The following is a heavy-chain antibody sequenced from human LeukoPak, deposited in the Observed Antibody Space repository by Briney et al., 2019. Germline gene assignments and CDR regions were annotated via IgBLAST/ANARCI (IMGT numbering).Heavy chain of an antibody. CDR2: VHGSGNT. CDR1: GASITSHF. J-gene: IGHJ6*02. Sequence: SETLSLTCVVSGASITSHFWSWIRQPAGKGLEWIGCVHGSGNTNYSPSLEGRVTMSVDTSTNQVPLRLTSVTAADTAIYFCARDGGVAAAAYYYSAADVWGHGAKVIVSS. CDR3: ARDGGVAAAAYYYSAADV. D-gene: IGHD6-13*01. V-gene: IGHV4-4*07.